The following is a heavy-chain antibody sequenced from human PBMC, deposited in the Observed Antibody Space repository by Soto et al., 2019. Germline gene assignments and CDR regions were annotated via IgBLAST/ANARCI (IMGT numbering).Heavy chain of an antibody. CDR3: ARDSGSGDYGDAFDI. CDR1: GFTFSSYA. J-gene: IGHJ3*02. D-gene: IGHD3-22*01. CDR2: ISYDGSNK. Sequence: PGGSLRLSCAASGFTFSSYAMHWVRQAPGKGLEWVAIISYDGSNKYYADSVKGRFTISRDNSKNTLYLQMNSLRAEDTAVYYCARDSGSGDYGDAFDIWGQGTMVTVSS. V-gene: IGHV3-30-3*01.